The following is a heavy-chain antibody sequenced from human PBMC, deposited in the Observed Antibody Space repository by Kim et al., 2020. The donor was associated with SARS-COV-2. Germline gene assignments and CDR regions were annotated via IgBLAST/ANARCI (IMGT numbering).Heavy chain of an antibody. CDR1: GGSISSGGYY. J-gene: IGHJ4*02. Sequence: SETLSLTCTVSGGSISSGGYYWSWIRQHPGKGLEWIGYIYYSGSTYYNPSLKSRVTISVDTSKNQFSLKLSSVTAADTAVYYCARVYGPGFGSNRLDYWGQGTLVTVSS. D-gene: IGHD3-10*01. CDR3: ARVYGPGFGSNRLDY. V-gene: IGHV4-31*03. CDR2: IYYSGST.